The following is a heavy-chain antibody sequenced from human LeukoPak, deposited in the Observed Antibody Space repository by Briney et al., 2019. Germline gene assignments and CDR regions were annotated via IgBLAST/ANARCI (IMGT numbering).Heavy chain of an antibody. CDR2: IYYSGST. J-gene: IGHJ6*02. D-gene: IGHD2-21*02. CDR3: ARGRGIVVVTAILFMDV. Sequence: PSETLSLTCTVSGGSISSSSYYWAWIRQPPGKGLEWIGNIYYSGSTYYNPSLKSRVTISVDTSKNQFSLKLSSVTAADTAVYYCARGRGIVVVTAILFMDVWGQGTTVTVSS. V-gene: IGHV4-39*07. CDR1: GGSISSSSYY.